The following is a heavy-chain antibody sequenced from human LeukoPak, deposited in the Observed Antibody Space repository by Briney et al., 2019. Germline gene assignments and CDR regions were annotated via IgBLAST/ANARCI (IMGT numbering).Heavy chain of an antibody. D-gene: IGHD3-16*02. CDR3: AKDDYVWGSYRFFDY. CDR2: FSGSGGST. J-gene: IGHJ4*02. Sequence: QPGGSLRLSCTASGFTFSSYAMNWVRQAPGKGLEWVSGFSGSGGSTHYADSVKGRFTISRDNSKNTLYMQMNSLRAEDTAVYYCAKDDYVWGSYRFFDYWGQGTLVTVSS. V-gene: IGHV3-23*01. CDR1: GFTFSSYA.